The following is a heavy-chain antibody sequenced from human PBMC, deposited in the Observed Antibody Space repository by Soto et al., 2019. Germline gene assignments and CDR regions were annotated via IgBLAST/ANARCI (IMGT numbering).Heavy chain of an antibody. CDR1: GFTFSSYW. CDR2: IKQDGSEK. CDR3: ARDGRGITIFGVVIMDRGYMDV. V-gene: IGHV3-7*01. Sequence: PGGSLRLSCAASGFTFSSYWMSWVRQAPGKGLEWVANIKQDGSEKYYVDSVKGRFTISRDNAKNSLYLQMNSLRAEDTAVYYCARDGRGITIFGVVIMDRGYMDVWGKGTTVTVSS. J-gene: IGHJ6*03. D-gene: IGHD3-3*01.